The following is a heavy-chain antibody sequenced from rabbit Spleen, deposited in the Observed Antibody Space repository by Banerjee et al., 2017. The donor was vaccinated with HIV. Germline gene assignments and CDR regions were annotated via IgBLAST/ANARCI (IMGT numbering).Heavy chain of an antibody. CDR2: IDTGSSGFT. D-gene: IGHD1-1*01. Sequence: QSLEESGGDLVKPGASLTLTCIASGVSFSGDSYMCWVRQAPGKGLEWIACIDTGSSGFTYFASWAKGRFPISKTSSTTVTLQMTSLTAADTATYFCARDTSSSFSSSGMDLWGPGTLVPVS. CDR1: GVSFSGDSY. V-gene: IGHV1S40*01. J-gene: IGHJ6*01. CDR3: ARDTSSSFSSSGMDL.